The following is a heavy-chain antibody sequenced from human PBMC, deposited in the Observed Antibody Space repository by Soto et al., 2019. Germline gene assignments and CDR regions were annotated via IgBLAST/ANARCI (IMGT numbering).Heavy chain of an antibody. CDR3: ATLRLEPEGATLPLMFALHV. CDR2: FTPILGTA. Sequence: QVQLVQSGAEMKKPGSSVRVSCKASGATFTGHGITWVRQAPAQGLERLGIFTPILGTAHYAPRFQGRLTITADASATTAFLALSSLKSDDTAVYYCATLRLEPEGATLPLMFALHVWGQGTTVTVSS. J-gene: IGHJ6*02. D-gene: IGHD1-26*01. V-gene: IGHV1-69*11. CDR1: GATFTGHG.